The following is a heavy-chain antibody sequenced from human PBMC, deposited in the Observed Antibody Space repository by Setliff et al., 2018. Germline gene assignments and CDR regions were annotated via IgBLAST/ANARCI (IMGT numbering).Heavy chain of an antibody. V-gene: IGHV4-59*01. D-gene: IGHD6-13*01. CDR2: IYYSGTT. CDR1: GGSLSSYY. Sequence: ASETLSLTCTVSGGSLSSYYWSWIRQPPGKGLEWIGHIYYSGTTNYNASLKNRVSISVDTSKNHFSLKLNSVTAADTAVYYCARVGSSSWYGGGFDIWDQGTMVTVSS. CDR3: ARVGSSSWYGGGFDI. J-gene: IGHJ3*02.